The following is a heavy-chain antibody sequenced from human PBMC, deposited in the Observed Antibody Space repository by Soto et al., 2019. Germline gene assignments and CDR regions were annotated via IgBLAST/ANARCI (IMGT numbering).Heavy chain of an antibody. CDR3: ARGEATSRWGYYYYHGMDV. D-gene: IGHD5-12*01. CDR2: INHSGST. Sequence: QVQLQQWGAGLLKPSETLSLTCAVYGGSFSGYYWSWIRQPPGKGLEWIGEINHSGSTNYNPSLKSRVTTSVDTSKNQFSLKLSSVTAADTAVYYCARGEATSRWGYYYYHGMDVWGQGTTVTVSS. CDR1: GGSFSGYY. V-gene: IGHV4-34*01. J-gene: IGHJ6*02.